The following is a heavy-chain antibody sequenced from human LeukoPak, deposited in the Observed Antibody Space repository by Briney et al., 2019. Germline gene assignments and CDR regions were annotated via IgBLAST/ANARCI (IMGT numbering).Heavy chain of an antibody. CDR1: GFTFSSYW. CDR2: IKRDGSEE. J-gene: IGHJ4*02. CDR3: ARGHLEY. D-gene: IGHD1-1*01. V-gene: IGHV3-7*01. Sequence: GGSLRLPCAASGFTFSSYWMSWVRQAPGKGLEWVANIKRDGSEEYYLDSVKGRFTISRDNAKNSLNSLRAEDTAVYYCARGHLEYRGQGTRVTVSS.